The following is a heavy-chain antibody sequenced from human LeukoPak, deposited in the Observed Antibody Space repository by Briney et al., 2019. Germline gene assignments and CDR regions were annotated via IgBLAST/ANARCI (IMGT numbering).Heavy chain of an antibody. CDR2: IGTAGDT. J-gene: IGHJ4*02. D-gene: IGHD5-18*01. Sequence: GGSLRLSCAASGFTFSSYDMHWVRQATGKGLEWVSAIGTAGDTYYPGSVKGRFTISRENAKNSLYLQMNSLRAGDTAVYYCARGCVDTAGEDYFDYWGQGTLVTVSS. V-gene: IGHV3-13*01. CDR3: ARGCVDTAGEDYFDY. CDR1: GFTFSSYD.